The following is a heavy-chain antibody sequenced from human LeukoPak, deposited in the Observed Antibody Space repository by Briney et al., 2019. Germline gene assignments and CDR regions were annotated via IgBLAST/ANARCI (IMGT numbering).Heavy chain of an antibody. CDR2: ISAYNGNT. D-gene: IGHD3-10*01. Sequence: GASVKVSCKASGYTLTSYGISWVRQAPGQGLEWMGWISAYNGNTNYAQKLQGRVTMTTDTSTSTAYMELRSLRSDDTAVYYCARDVAKKLWFGKSCYYGMDVWGQGTTVTASS. V-gene: IGHV1-18*01. CDR3: ARDVAKKLWFGKSCYYGMDV. CDR1: GYTLTSYG. J-gene: IGHJ6*02.